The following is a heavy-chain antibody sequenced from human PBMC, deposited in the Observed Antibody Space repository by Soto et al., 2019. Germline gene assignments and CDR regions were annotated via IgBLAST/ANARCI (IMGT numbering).Heavy chain of an antibody. D-gene: IGHD3-22*01. CDR3: AREAIIVIAAPEYYFDY. Sequence: EVQLVESGGDLVQRGGSLRLSCAASGFDVSNTDMSWVRQAPGKGLEWVSVIYSGGYTNYADPVKGRFIVSRDSPKNTLYLQMDSLRAEDTAVYYCAREAIIVIAAPEYYFDYWGQGTLVTVYS. V-gene: IGHV3-66*01. J-gene: IGHJ4*02. CDR1: GFDVSNTD. CDR2: IYSGGYT.